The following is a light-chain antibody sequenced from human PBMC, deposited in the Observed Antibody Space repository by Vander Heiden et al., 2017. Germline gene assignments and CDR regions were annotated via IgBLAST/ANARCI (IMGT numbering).Light chain of an antibody. J-gene: IGKJ3*01. Sequence: DIQMTQSPSSLSASVGDTVTITCRASQSIDNFLTWYQQKPGKAPTLLIYSASNLQGGVPSRFSGSGSGTDFTLTIGRLQPEDFATYYCQQGDSIPFTFGHGTKVDAK. CDR1: QSIDNF. CDR3: QQGDSIPFT. V-gene: IGKV1-39*01. CDR2: SAS.